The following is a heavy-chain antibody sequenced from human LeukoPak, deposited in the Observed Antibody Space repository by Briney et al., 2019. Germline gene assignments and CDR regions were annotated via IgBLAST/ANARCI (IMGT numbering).Heavy chain of an antibody. J-gene: IGHJ4*02. CDR2: ISSSGSTI. CDR3: ARVGGIAVAGTQGEIDY. V-gene: IGHV3-48*03. D-gene: IGHD6-19*01. CDR1: GFTFSSYE. Sequence: GGSLRLSCAASGFTFSSYEMNWVRQAPGKGLEWVSYISSSGSTIYYADSVKGRFTISRDSAKNSLYLQMNSLRAEDTAVYYWARVGGIAVAGTQGEIDYWGQGTLVIVSS.